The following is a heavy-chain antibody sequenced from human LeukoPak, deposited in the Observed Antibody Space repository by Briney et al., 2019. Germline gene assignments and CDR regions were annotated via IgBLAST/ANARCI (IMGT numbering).Heavy chain of an antibody. CDR1: GGSISSSSYY. CDR3: ARRLLWFGANLGA. Sequence: PSETLSLTCTVSGGSISSSSYYWGWVRQPPGKGLECIGSIYYSGSPYYNPSLKSRVNISVETSKNQFSLKLSCVSAADTAVYYCARRLLWFGANLGARGQGTLVTVSS. CDR2: IYYSGSP. D-gene: IGHD3-10*01. J-gene: IGHJ4*02. V-gene: IGHV4-39*01.